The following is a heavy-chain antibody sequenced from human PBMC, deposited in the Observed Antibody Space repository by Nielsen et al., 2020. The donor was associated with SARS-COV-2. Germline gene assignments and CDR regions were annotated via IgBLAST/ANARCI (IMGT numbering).Heavy chain of an antibody. CDR2: IGYSGSPI. D-gene: IGHD5-12*01. CDR3: ARGLREGMDV. J-gene: IGHJ6*02. CDR1: GFSFSDYY. V-gene: IGHV3-11*04. Sequence: GESLKISCAASGFSFSDYYMTWMRQAPGKGLEWVSYIGYSGSPIFYSDSMKGRFTISRDNAKNALYLQMNSLRAEDTAVYYCARGLREGMDVWGQGTTVTVSS.